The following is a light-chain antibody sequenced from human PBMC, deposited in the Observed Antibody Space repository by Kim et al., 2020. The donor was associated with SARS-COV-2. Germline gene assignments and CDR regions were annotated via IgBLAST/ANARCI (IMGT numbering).Light chain of an antibody. J-gene: IGLJ2*01. CDR3: GAWDSSLDALV. V-gene: IGLV1-51*01. Sequence: GQKVTNSGSGRGCNMGNNYVSWYQPLPGTAPKLLIYDNNERPSGIPDRFSGSKSGTSATLGITGLQTGDEADYYCGAWDSSLDALVFGGGTQLTVL. CDR1: GCNMGNNY. CDR2: DNN.